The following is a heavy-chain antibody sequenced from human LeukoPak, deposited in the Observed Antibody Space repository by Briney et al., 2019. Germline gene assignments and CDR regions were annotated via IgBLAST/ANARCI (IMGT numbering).Heavy chain of an antibody. J-gene: IGHJ6*03. D-gene: IGHD4-11*01. CDR2: IIPIFGTA. CDR1: GSTFSSYA. CDR3: ARGDYPPYYYYYYMDV. V-gene: IGHV1-69*05. Sequence: SVKVSCKASGSTFSSYAISWVRQAPGQGLEWMGGIIPIFGTANYAQKFQGRVTIITDESTSTAYMELSSLRSEDTAVYYCARGDYPPYYYYYYMDVWGKGTTVTVSS.